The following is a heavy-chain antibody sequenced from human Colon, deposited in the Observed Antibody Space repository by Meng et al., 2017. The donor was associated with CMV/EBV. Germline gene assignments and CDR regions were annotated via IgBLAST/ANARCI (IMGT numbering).Heavy chain of an antibody. D-gene: IGHD3-3*01. V-gene: IGHV4-34*01. CDR2: LNHSGST. CDR1: GGSFNAYY. J-gene: IGHJ4*02. CDR3: ARGRNGWLLPLDS. Sequence: QVQRQQWGPGLFKPPETLSLTCATPGGSFNAYYLPWIRHSPGKGLEWIGELNHSGSTNYNPSLKSRVTISIDTSKRHFSLRLTSVTAADTAVYYCARGRNGWLLPLDSWGQGTLVTVSS.